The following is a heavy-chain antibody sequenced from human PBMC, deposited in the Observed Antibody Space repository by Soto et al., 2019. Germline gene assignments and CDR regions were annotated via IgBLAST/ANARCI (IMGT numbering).Heavy chain of an antibody. CDR1: GGSISSYY. J-gene: IGHJ5*02. CDR3: ARGIVPHGWFDP. Sequence: SETLSLTCTVSGGSISSYYWSWIRQPPGKGLEWIGYIYYSGSTNYSPSLKSRVTISVDTSKNQFSLKLSSVTAADAAVYYCARGIVPHGWFDPWGQGTLVTVSS. V-gene: IGHV4-59*01. CDR2: IYYSGST. D-gene: IGHD1-26*01.